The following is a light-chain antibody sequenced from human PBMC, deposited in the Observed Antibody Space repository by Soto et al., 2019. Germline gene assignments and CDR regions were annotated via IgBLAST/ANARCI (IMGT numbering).Light chain of an antibody. Sequence: ETVLTQSPGTLALSPGERVTLSCRASQSVTYRYLAWYQQKPGQAPRLLIYAASTRATGIPDRFSGSGSGTGFTFTISRLEPGDFAVYYCQQYGSSPWTFGQGTKVEIK. CDR1: QSVTYRY. CDR2: AAS. J-gene: IGKJ1*01. V-gene: IGKV3-20*01. CDR3: QQYGSSPWT.